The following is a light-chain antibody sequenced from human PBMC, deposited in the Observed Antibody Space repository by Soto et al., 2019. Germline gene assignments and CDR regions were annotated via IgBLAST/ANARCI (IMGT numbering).Light chain of an antibody. CDR2: EVT. CDR3: ASYAGSRTYV. J-gene: IGLJ1*01. CDR1: SDIGNYNL. Sequence: QSVLTQPAAVSGSPGQSVTISCSGSDIGNYNLVSWYQHLPGRAPKLLIFEVTMRPSGISDRFSGSKSASTASLTISGLQAGDEGDYYCASYAGSRTYVFGSGTKVTVL. V-gene: IGLV2-23*02.